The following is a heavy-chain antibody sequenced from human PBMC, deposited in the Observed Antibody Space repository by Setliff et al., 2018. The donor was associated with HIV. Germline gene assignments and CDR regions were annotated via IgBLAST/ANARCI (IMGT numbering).Heavy chain of an antibody. CDR1: NGSIGTYY. J-gene: IGHJ4*02. Sequence: SETPVLTCTVSNGSIGTYYWTWIRQPPGKGLEYIGYIYFTGPTKFNPSLKSRVTMSVDTSKKQFSLKLSSVTAADTAVYYCARGNNDYVYLDYWGQGALVTVSS. D-gene: IGHD3-16*01. CDR3: ARGNNDYVYLDY. CDR2: IYFTGPT. V-gene: IGHV4-59*01.